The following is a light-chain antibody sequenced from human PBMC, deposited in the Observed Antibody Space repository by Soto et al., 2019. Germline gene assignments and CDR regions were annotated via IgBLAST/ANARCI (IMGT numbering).Light chain of an antibody. CDR3: QHYNSYSEA. CDR2: KAS. J-gene: IGKJ1*01. V-gene: IGKV1-5*03. Sequence: DIQMTQSPSTLSGSFGDRVTITWRASQTISSWLAWYQQKPGKAPKLLIYKASTLKSGVPSRFSGSGSGTEFNLTISSLQTDDFATYYCQHYNSYSEASGQGTKVDIK. CDR1: QTISSW.